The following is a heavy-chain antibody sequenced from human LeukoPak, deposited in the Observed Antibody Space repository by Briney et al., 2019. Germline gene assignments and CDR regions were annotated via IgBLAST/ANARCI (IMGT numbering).Heavy chain of an antibody. V-gene: IGHV4-39*07. D-gene: IGHD5-24*01. CDR2: IYYSGST. J-gene: IGHJ4*02. Sequence: SETLSLTCTVSGGSISSSSYYWGWIRQPPGKGLEWIGSIYYSGSTYYNPSLKSRVTISVDTSKNQFSLKLSSVTAADTAVYYCARVQMATIGSFDYWGQGTLVTVSS. CDR3: ARVQMATIGSFDY. CDR1: GGSISSSSYY.